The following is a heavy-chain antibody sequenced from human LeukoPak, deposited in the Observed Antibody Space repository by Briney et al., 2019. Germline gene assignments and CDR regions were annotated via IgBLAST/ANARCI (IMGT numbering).Heavy chain of an antibody. J-gene: IGHJ4*02. Sequence: ASVKVSCKASGYTFTGYCMHWVRQAPGQGLEWMGWINPNSGGTNYAQKFQGRVTMTRDTSISTAYMELSRLRSDDTAVYYCARDVFYGDYGQDIDYWGQGTLVTVSS. CDR3: ARDVFYGDYGQDIDY. CDR2: INPNSGGT. D-gene: IGHD4-17*01. CDR1: GYTFTGYC. V-gene: IGHV1-2*02.